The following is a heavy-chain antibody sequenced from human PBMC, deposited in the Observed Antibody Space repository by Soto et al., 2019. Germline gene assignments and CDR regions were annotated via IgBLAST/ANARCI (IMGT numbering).Heavy chain of an antibody. CDR1: GGSISSSSYY. D-gene: IGHD3-22*01. J-gene: IGHJ5*02. Sequence: QLQLQESGPGLVKPSETLSLTCTVSGGSISSSSYYWGWIRQPPGKGLEWIGSIYYSGSTYYNPSLKSRVTISVDTSKNPFSLKLSSVTAADAPVHSCAGGLFGYYDSSGPTNHNRFDPWGQGTLGTVSS. V-gene: IGHV4-39*01. CDR3: AGGLFGYYDSSGPTNHNRFDP. CDR2: IYYSGST.